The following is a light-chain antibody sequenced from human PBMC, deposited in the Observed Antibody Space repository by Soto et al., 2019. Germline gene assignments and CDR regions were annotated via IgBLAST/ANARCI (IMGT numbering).Light chain of an antibody. Sequence: SYELTQPPSVSVSPGQTANITCSGEKLGEKYACWYQQKPGQSPVLVIYQDSKRPSGIPERFSGSNSGNTATLTISGTQAMDEADYYCQAWDSSTYVLGTGTKLTVL. CDR1: KLGEKY. CDR2: QDS. V-gene: IGLV3-1*01. J-gene: IGLJ1*01. CDR3: QAWDSSTYV.